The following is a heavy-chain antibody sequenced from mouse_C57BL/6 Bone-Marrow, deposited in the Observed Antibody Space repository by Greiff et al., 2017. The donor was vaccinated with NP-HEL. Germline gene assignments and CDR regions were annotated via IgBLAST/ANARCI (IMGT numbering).Heavy chain of an antibody. V-gene: IGHV1-39*01. CDR2: INPNYGTT. Sequence: EVQLQQSGPELVKPGASVKISCKASGYSFTDYNMNWVKQSTGKSLEWIGVINPNYGTTSYNQKFKGKATLTVDQSSSTAYMQLNSLTSRDYAVYDCARRKRGGYNFDYWGQGTTLTVSS. CDR1: GYSFTDYN. CDR3: ARRKRGGYNFDY. D-gene: IGHD2-14*01. J-gene: IGHJ2*01.